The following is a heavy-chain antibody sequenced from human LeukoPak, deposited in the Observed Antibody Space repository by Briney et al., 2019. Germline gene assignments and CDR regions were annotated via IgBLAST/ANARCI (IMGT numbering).Heavy chain of an antibody. CDR2: IYYSGST. CDR1: GGSISSYY. Sequence: PSETLSLTCTVSGGSISSYYWSWIRQPPGKGLEWIGYIYYSGSTNYNPSLKSRVTISVDTSKNQFSLKLSSVTAADTAVYYCAGIVVVPAAAELWYYYYGMDVWGQGTTVTVSS. J-gene: IGHJ6*02. CDR3: AGIVVVPAAAELWYYYYGMDV. V-gene: IGHV4-59*01. D-gene: IGHD2-2*01.